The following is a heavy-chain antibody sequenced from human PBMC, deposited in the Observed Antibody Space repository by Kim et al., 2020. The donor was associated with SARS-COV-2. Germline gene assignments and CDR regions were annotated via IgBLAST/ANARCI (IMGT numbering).Heavy chain of an antibody. D-gene: IGHD3-22*01. CDR3: ARHGEYYYDSSPNYNWFDP. J-gene: IGHJ5*02. Sequence: SRVTISVDTSKNQFSLKLSSVTAADTAVYYCARHGEYYYDSSPNYNWFDPWGQGTLVTVSS. V-gene: IGHV4-39*01.